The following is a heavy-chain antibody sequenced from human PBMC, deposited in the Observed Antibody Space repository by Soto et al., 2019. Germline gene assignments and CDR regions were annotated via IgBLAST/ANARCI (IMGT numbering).Heavy chain of an antibody. Sequence: SETLSLTCTVSGGSISSGGSYWSWIRQDPGKGLEWLGYIYYSLSTYYNPSLKSRVTISVDTSKNQFSLKLSSVTAADTAVYYCARVLRSTNWLDPWGQGTRVTVSS. CDR1: GGSISSGGSY. J-gene: IGHJ5*02. CDR3: ARVLRSTNWLDP. CDR2: IYYSLST. V-gene: IGHV4-31*03.